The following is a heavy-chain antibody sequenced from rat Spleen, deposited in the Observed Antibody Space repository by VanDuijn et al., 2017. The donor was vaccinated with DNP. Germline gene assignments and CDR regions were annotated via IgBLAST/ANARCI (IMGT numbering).Heavy chain of an antibody. D-gene: IGHD1-11*01. CDR2: IIYDGSRT. J-gene: IGHJ4*01. V-gene: IGHV5-7*01. Sequence: EVQLVESGGDLVQPGRSLKLSCVASGFTFNNYWMTWIRQAPKKGLEWVATIIYDGSRTYYRDSVKGRFTISRDNAENTLDLQMDSLRSEDTATYYCARDEGSYYYAMDAWGQGTSVTVSS. CDR3: ARDEGSYYYAMDA. CDR1: GFTFNNYW.